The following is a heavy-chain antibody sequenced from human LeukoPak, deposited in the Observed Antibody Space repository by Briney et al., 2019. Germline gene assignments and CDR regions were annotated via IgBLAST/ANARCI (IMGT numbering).Heavy chain of an antibody. Sequence: GGSLRLSCAASGFAFNHYAMHWVRQSPGKGLEWVSVISFDGTNKDYADSVKGRFTISRDDSKSAVYLQMDSLRLEDTAIYYCARDGPYHDYWGQGTLVTVSS. CDR2: ISFDGTNK. CDR3: ARDGPYHDY. J-gene: IGHJ4*02. V-gene: IGHV3-30-3*01. CDR1: GFAFNHYA. D-gene: IGHD2-2*01.